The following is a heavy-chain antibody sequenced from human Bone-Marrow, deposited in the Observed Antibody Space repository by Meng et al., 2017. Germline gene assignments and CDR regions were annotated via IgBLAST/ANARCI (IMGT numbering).Heavy chain of an antibody. CDR2: IYPGDSDT. CDR3: ARPYYYDSSGYYGWYYFDY. J-gene: IGHJ4*02. D-gene: IGHD3-22*01. CDR1: GYSFTSYW. V-gene: IGHV5-51*01. Sequence: KVSCKGSGYSFTSYWIGWVRQRPGKGLEWMGIIYPGDSDTRYSPSFQGQVTISADKSISTAYLQWSSLKASDTAMYYCARPYYYDSSGYYGWYYFDYWGQGTLVTVSS.